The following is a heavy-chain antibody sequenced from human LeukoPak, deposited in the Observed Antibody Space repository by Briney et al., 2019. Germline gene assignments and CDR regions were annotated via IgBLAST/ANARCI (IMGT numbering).Heavy chain of an antibody. V-gene: IGHV4-59*01. J-gene: IGHJ4*02. CDR2: IYYSGST. CDR3: ARTIAAAATDPGYFDY. D-gene: IGHD6-13*01. Sequence: SETLSLTCTVSGGSISSYNWSWIRQPPGKGLEWIGYIYYSGSTNYNPSLKSRVTISVDTSKNQFSLKLSSVTAADTAVYYCARTIAAAATDPGYFDYWGQGTLVTVSS. CDR1: GGSISSYN.